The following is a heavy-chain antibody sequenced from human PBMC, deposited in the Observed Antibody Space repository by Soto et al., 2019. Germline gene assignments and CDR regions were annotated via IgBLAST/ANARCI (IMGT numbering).Heavy chain of an antibody. Sequence: PGESLKISCKGSGYSFTSYWIGWVRQMPGKGLEWMGIIYPGDSDTRYSPSFQGQVTISADKSISTAYLQWSSLKASDTAMYYCARQDFMITFGGVRYYMDVWGKGTTVTVSS. CDR2: IYPGDSDT. CDR3: ARQDFMITFGGVRYYMDV. V-gene: IGHV5-51*01. CDR1: GYSFTSYW. J-gene: IGHJ6*03. D-gene: IGHD3-16*01.